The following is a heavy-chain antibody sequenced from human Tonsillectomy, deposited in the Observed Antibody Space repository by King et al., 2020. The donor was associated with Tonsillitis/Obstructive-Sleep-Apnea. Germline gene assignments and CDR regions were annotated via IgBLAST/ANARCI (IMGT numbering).Heavy chain of an antibody. Sequence: VQLVESGGGVVQPGRSLRLSCAASGFTFSNYAMHWVRQAPGKGLEWVAFISYDGSNKYNADYVKGRFTISRDNSKNTLYLQMNRLRAEDTAVYYCASPNHSSSGWSGGDYWGPGTLVTVSS. CDR3: ASPNHSSSGWSGGDY. CDR2: ISYDGSNK. D-gene: IGHD6-19*01. V-gene: IGHV3-30*04. CDR1: GFTFSNYA. J-gene: IGHJ4*02.